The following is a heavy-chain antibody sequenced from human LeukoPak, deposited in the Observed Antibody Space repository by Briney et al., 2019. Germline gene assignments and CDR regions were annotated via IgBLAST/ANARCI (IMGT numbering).Heavy chain of an antibody. D-gene: IGHD3-10*01. CDR3: TTDLGITMIRGVTVY. CDR1: GFPFTNAW. Sequence: GGSLRLSVAASGFPFTNAWMSWFRQAPGKGLDWVGRIKSKGDGETTDYAAPMKGRFTMSRDDSKATLYLQMNSLKAEDTAVYYCTTDLGITMIRGVTVYWGQGALVTVSS. J-gene: IGHJ4*02. CDR2: IKSKGDGETT. V-gene: IGHV3-15*01.